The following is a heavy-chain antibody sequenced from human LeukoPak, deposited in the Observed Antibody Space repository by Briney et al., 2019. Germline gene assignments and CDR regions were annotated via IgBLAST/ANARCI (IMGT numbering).Heavy chain of an antibody. D-gene: IGHD3-9*01. J-gene: IGHJ4*02. CDR1: GFTFSSYE. CDR3: AKDRGYNILTGYSKGHYFDY. CDR2: ISSSGSTI. V-gene: IGHV3-48*03. Sequence: GGSLRLSCVASGFTFSSYEMNWVRQAPGKGLEWVSYISSSGSTIYYADSVKGRFTISRDNSKNTLNLQMNSLKTEDTAVYYCAKDRGYNILTGYSKGHYFDYWGQGTLVTVSS.